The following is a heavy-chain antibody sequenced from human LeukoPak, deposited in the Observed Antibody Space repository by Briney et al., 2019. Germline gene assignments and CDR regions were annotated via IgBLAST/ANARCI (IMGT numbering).Heavy chain of an antibody. D-gene: IGHD6-13*01. J-gene: IGHJ4*02. CDR1: GYTLTELS. V-gene: IGHV1-2*06. CDR2: INPNSGGT. CDR3: AGGYSSSWLDY. Sequence: GASVKVSCKVSGYTLTELSMHWVRQAPGQGLEWMGRINPNSGGTKYAQKFQGRVTMTTDTSINTAYLELSRLRSDDTAVYYCAGGYSSSWLDYWGQGTLVTVSS.